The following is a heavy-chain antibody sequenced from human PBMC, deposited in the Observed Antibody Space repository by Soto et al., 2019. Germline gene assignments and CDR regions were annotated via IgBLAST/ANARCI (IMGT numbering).Heavy chain of an antibody. CDR1: GYTFTDYA. CDR2: ISTSIGHT. Sequence: ASVKVSCKASGYTFTDYAITWVRQAPGQGLEWVGWISTSIGHTNYAQNFQGRVTMTTVSSTTTAHMELRNLRSDDTATYYCARSSYCSGGTCTNWFHPWGQGTLVTVSS. V-gene: IGHV1-18*01. J-gene: IGHJ5*02. CDR3: ARSSYCSGGTCTNWFHP. D-gene: IGHD2-15*01.